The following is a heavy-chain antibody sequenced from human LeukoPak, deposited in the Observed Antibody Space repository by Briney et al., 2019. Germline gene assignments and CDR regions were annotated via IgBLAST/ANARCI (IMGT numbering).Heavy chain of an antibody. D-gene: IGHD2-2*01. V-gene: IGHV3-7*02. CDR3: ARLKLLWSNYFDY. CDR1: GLTVSSNC. J-gene: IGHJ4*02. Sequence: PGGSLRLSCAASGLTVSSNCTSWVRQAPGKGLEWVANIKQDGSEKYYVDSVKGRFTISRDNAKNSLYLQMNSLRAEDTAVYYCARLKLLWSNYFDYWGQGTLVTVSS. CDR2: IKQDGSEK.